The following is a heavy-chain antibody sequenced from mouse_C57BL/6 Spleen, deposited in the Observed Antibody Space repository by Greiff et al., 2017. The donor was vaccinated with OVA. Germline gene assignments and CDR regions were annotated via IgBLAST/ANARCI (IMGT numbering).Heavy chain of an antibody. D-gene: IGHD1-1*01. CDR1: GFTFSDYG. J-gene: IGHJ4*01. Sequence: EVQRVESGGGLVKPGGSLKLSCAASGFTFSDYGMHWVRQAPEKGLEWVAYISSGSSTIYYADTVKGRFTISRDNAKNTLFLQMTSLRSEDTAMYYCARQLRGYAMDYWGQGTSVTVSS. V-gene: IGHV5-17*01. CDR3: ARQLRGYAMDY. CDR2: ISSGSSTI.